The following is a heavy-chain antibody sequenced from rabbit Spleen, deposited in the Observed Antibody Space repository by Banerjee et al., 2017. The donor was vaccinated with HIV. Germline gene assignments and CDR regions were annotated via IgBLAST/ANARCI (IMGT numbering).Heavy chain of an antibody. CDR2: IDVGKSGST. CDR1: GLDFSSSYW. V-gene: IGHV1S45*01. Sequence: QEQLEESGGDLVKPGASLTLTCKASGLDFSSSYWICWVRQAPGKGLEWIACIDVGKSGSTYYASWAKGRFTISKTSSTTVTLQMTSLTAADTATYFCARFYAGYGDFGYAAMWGPGTLVTVS. D-gene: IGHD7-1*01. CDR3: ARFYAGYGDFGYAAM. J-gene: IGHJ4*01.